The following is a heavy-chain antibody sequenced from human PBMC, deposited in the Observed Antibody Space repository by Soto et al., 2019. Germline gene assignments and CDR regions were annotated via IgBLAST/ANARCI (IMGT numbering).Heavy chain of an antibody. V-gene: IGHV1-69*13. J-gene: IGHJ4*02. CDR1: VCTFSSYA. CDR2: IIPIFGTA. Sequence: SVKVSCKASVCTFSSYAISCVRQAPGQGREWMGGIIPIFGTANYAQKFQGRVTITADESTSTAYMELSSLRSEDTAVYYCARSEDIVVVPADIFWVRYVYWGQGTLVTVSS. D-gene: IGHD2-2*01. CDR3: ARSEDIVVVPADIFWVRYVY.